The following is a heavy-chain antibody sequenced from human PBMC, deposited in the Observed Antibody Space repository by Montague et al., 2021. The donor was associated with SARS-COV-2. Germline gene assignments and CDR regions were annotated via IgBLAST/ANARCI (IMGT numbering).Heavy chain of an antibody. CDR3: ARKGSGRSDLAY. CDR2: INHSGST. J-gene: IGHJ4*02. D-gene: IGHD1-26*01. V-gene: IGHV4-34*01. Sequence: SETLSLTCAVYGGSFSGYYWSWIRQPPGKGLEWIGEINHSGSTKYNPSRKSRVTISVDTSKNQFSLKLSSVTAADTAIYYCARKGSGRSDLAYWGQGTLVTVSS. CDR1: GGSFSGYY.